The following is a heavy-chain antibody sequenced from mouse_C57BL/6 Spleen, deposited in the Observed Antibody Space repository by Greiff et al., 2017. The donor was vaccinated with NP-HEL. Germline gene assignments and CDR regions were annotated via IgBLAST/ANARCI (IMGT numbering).Heavy chain of an antibody. D-gene: IGHD2-3*01. CDR2: IRNKANNHAT. V-gene: IGHV6-6*01. CDR1: GFTFSDAW. Sequence: EVQLVESGGGLVQPGGSMKLSCAASGFTFSDAWMDWVRQSPEKGLEWVAEIRNKANNHATYYAESVKGRFTISRDDSKSSVYLQMNSLRAEDTGIYYCTRQDGYSPFYAMDYWGQGTSVTVSS. J-gene: IGHJ4*01. CDR3: TRQDGYSPFYAMDY.